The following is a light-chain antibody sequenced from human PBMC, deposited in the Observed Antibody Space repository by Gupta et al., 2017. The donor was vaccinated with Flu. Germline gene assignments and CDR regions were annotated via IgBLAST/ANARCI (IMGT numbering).Light chain of an antibody. J-gene: IGKJ1*01. Sequence: EIVMPQSPATLSVSPGESATLPCRASQSVSRNLAWYQQKPGQAPRRLIYGASSRATGTPARVSGSGSGTEFTLTISSLQSEDFAVYYCQQDNSWPRTFGQGTKVEIK. V-gene: IGKV3-15*01. CDR1: QSVSRN. CDR3: QQDNSWPRT. CDR2: GAS.